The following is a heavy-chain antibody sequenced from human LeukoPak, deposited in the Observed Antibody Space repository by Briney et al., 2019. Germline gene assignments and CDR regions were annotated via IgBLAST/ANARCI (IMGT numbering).Heavy chain of an antibody. CDR3: ARVSGYYYSDY. J-gene: IGHJ4*02. V-gene: IGHV1-2*06. CDR2: INPNTGGT. CDR1: GYTFTAYF. Sequence: ASVKVSCKASGYTFTAYFMHWVRQAPGQGLEWMGRINPNTGGTNYAQKFQGRVTMTRDTSLSTAYMELSRLRSDDTAVYYCARVSGYYYSDYWGQGTLVTASS. D-gene: IGHD3-22*01.